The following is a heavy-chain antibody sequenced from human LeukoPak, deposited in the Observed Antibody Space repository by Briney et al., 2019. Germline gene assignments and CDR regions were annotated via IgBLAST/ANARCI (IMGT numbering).Heavy chain of an antibody. D-gene: IGHD6-19*01. V-gene: IGHV3-30*04. CDR2: ISYDGSNK. Sequence: PGRSLRLSCAASGFTFSSYAMHWVRQGPGKGLEWVAVISYDGSNKYYADSVKGRFTISRDNSKNTLYLQMNSLRAEDTAVYYCARDFRKRIAVAGTFDYWGQGTLVTVSS. J-gene: IGHJ4*02. CDR1: GFTFSSYA. CDR3: ARDFRKRIAVAGTFDY.